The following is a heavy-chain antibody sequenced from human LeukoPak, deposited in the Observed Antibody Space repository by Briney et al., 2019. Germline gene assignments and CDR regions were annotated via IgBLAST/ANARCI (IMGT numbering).Heavy chain of an antibody. Sequence: NSSETLSLTCAVYGGSFRGYYWSWIRQPPGKGLEWIGEIHYTGATNYNPSLKSRVTISVDTSKNQFSLKLSSVTAADTAVYYCARGRQDVTMIVVVMTAVSYYLDVWGKGTTVTVS. V-gene: IGHV4-34*01. J-gene: IGHJ6*03. D-gene: IGHD3-22*01. CDR2: IHYTGAT. CDR3: ARGRQDVTMIVVVMTAVSYYLDV. CDR1: GGSFRGYY.